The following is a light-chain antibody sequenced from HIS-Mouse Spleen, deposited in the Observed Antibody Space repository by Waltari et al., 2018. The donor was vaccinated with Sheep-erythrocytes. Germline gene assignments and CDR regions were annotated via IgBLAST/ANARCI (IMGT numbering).Light chain of an antibody. CDR1: SSDVGGYND. V-gene: IGLV2-8*01. J-gene: IGLJ2*01. Sequence: QSALTQPPSASGSPGQSVTISCTGTSSDVGGYNDVPWYQQHPGKAPNLMIYEVSKRPSGVPDRFSGSNSGNTATLTISGTQAMDEADYYCQAWDSSTVVFGGGTKLIVL. CDR2: EVS. CDR3: QAWDSSTVV.